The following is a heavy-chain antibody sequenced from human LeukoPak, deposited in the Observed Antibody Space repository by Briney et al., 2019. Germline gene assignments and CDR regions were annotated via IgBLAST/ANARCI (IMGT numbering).Heavy chain of an antibody. Sequence: GGSLRLSCAASGFTFSSYSMNWVRQAPGKGLEWVSRINSDGSSTSYAESVKGRFTISRDNAKNTLYLQMNSLRAEDTAVYYCARDPTLQTYYDYVWGSYSGFDYWGQGTLVTVSS. J-gene: IGHJ4*02. V-gene: IGHV3-74*01. CDR3: ARDPTLQTYYDYVWGSYSGFDY. CDR2: INSDGSST. CDR1: GFTFSSYS. D-gene: IGHD3-16*01.